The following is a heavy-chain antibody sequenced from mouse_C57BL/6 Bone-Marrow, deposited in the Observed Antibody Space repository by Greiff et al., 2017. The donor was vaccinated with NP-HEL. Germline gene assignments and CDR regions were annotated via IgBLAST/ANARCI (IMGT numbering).Heavy chain of an antibody. Sequence: EVQLQQSGAELVRPGASVKLSCTASGFNIKDYYMHWVKQRPEQGLEWIGRIDPEDGDTEYAPKFQGKATMTADTSSNTAYLQLSSLTSEDTAVYYCTTNYSKGYYAMDYWGQGTSVTVSS. CDR2: IDPEDGDT. J-gene: IGHJ4*01. V-gene: IGHV14-1*01. D-gene: IGHD2-5*01. CDR3: TTNYSKGYYAMDY. CDR1: GFNIKDYY.